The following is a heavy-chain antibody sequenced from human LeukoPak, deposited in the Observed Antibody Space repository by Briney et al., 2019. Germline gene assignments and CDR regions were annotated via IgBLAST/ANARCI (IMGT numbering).Heavy chain of an antibody. Sequence: QSGGSLRLSCAASGFTFSSYAMSWVRQAPGKGLEWVSTISSSATSTYYTDSVKGRFTISRDNSKNTLYLQMNSLRAEDTAVYYCTKAPPVLLPFDYWGQGTLVTVSS. CDR2: ISSSATST. CDR1: GFTFSSYA. V-gene: IGHV3-23*01. CDR3: TKAPPVLLPFDY. J-gene: IGHJ4*02. D-gene: IGHD2/OR15-2a*01.